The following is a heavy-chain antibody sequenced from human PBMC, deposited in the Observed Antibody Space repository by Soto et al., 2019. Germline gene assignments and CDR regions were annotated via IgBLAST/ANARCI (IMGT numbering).Heavy chain of an antibody. CDR1: GYTFTSYD. CDR2: MNPNSGNT. V-gene: IGHV1-8*01. Sequence: QVQLVQSGPEVKKPGASVKVSCKASGYTFTSYDINWLRHATGQGLELMGRMNPNSGNTDDAGKSQGRVTMPRITSRNAAYMRLSSLTSVDTAAYYCSRGILLTIFGGGIMGHDYYRDVWCKGTAVNVSS. J-gene: IGHJ6*03. D-gene: IGHD3-3*01. CDR3: SRGILLTIFGGGIMGHDYYRDV.